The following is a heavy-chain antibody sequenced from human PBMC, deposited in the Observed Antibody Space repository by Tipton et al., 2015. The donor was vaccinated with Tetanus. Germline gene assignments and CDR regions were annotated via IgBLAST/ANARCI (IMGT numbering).Heavy chain of an antibody. CDR1: GGSISSGGYY. CDR2: INHSRNI. Sequence: TLSLTCTVSGGSISSGGYYWSWIRQPPGKGLEWIGEINHSRNINNNPSLKSRVTISVDTSKNQFSLKLTSVTAADTAVYCCARGQAGPRANVWGQGTTVIVSS. V-gene: IGHV4-39*07. D-gene: IGHD6-19*01. J-gene: IGHJ6*02. CDR3: ARGQAGPRANV.